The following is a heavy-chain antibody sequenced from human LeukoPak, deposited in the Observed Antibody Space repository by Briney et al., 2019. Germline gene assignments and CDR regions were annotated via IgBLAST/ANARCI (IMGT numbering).Heavy chain of an antibody. J-gene: IGHJ4*02. Sequence: SGPTLVNPTQTLTLTCTFSGFSLSTSGVGVGWIRQPPGKALEWLALIYWNDDKRYSPSLKSRLTITKDTSENQVVLTMTNMDPVDTATYYCAHIKTPITMIVVATNFDYWGQGTLVTVSS. CDR3: AHIKTPITMIVVATNFDY. V-gene: IGHV2-5*01. CDR2: IYWNDDK. D-gene: IGHD3-22*01. CDR1: GFSLSTSGVG.